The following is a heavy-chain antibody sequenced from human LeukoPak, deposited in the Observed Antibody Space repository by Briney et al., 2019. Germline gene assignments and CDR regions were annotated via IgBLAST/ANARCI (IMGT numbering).Heavy chain of an antibody. CDR1: GGSISSSSYY. CDR3: ARDSGINDH. Sequence: PSETLSLTCTVSGGSISSSSYYWGWIRQPPGKGLEWIGSIYYSGSTYYNPSLKSRVTISVDTSKNQFSLKLSSVTAADPAVYYCARDSGINDHWGQGTLVTVSS. J-gene: IGHJ1*01. V-gene: IGHV4-39*07. CDR2: IYYSGST. D-gene: IGHD3-10*01.